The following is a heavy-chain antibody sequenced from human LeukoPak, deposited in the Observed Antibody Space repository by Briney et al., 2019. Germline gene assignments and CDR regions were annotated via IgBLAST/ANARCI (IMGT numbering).Heavy chain of an antibody. V-gene: IGHV3-33*01. D-gene: IGHD3-10*01. CDR2: IRYDESNK. CDR1: GFVLSNHD. CDR3: TRTAWNFVGSGNYYAPDY. Sequence: PGGSLRLSCAVSGFVLSNHDMHWGRNPRGRGRGLGTIIRYDESNKNYADFVKGRFTISSDITKNTLYLQMKSLRVDDTAIYYCTRTAWNFVGSGNYYAPDYWGRGTLVTVSS. J-gene: IGHJ4*02.